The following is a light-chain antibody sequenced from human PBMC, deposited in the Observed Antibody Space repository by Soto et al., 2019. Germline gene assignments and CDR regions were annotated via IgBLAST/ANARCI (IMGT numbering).Light chain of an antibody. V-gene: IGKV3-20*01. Sequence: EIVLTQSPDTLSLTPGEGVTLSGRASQCVTNNFLAWYQQKPGQAPRLLIYGAFSRATGIPDRFSGSGSGTDFTLTISRLEPEDFAVYYCQQYVRSPWTFGQGTKVEIK. CDR3: QQYVRSPWT. CDR1: QCVTNNF. CDR2: GAF. J-gene: IGKJ1*01.